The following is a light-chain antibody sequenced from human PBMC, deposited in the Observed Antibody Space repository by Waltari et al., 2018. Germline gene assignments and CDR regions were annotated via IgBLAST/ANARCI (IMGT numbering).Light chain of an antibody. J-gene: IGKJ1*01. CDR1: RSISTN. CDR3: QQFNDWPRT. Sequence: EVVMTQSPATLSVSPGGRATLSCRASRSISTNLVWYQQRPGQAPRLLIYGASTRATDIPARFSGSGSGTEFTLTISSLQSEDAAVYYCQQFNDWPRTFGQGTKVEVK. V-gene: IGKV3-15*01. CDR2: GAS.